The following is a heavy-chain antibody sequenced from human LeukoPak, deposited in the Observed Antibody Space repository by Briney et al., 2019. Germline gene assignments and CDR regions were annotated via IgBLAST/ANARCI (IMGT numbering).Heavy chain of an antibody. CDR1: GFTFSSYA. CDR3: AKAGGDGDPIYYYYYGMDV. V-gene: IGHV3-23*01. D-gene: IGHD4-17*01. J-gene: IGHJ6*02. CDR2: ISGSGGST. Sequence: GGSLGLSCAASGFTFSSYAMSWVRQAPGKGLEWVSAISGSGGSTYYADSVKGRFTISRDNSKNTLYLQMNSLRAEDTAVYYCAKAGGDGDPIYYYYYGMDVWGQGTTVTVSS.